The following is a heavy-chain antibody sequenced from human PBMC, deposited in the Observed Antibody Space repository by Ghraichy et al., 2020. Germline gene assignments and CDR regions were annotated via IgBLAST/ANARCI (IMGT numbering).Heavy chain of an antibody. CDR2: IGTDSYT. J-gene: IGHJ4*02. CDR1: GFTFSTYN. CDR3: AREPRSKQLED. Sequence: LSLTCVASGFTFSTYNMNWVRQAPGKGLEWVSSIGTDSYTYYADSVRGRFTISRDNAKTSLFLQMNSLRAEDTAVYYCAREPRSKQLEDWGQGTLGTVSS. V-gene: IGHV3-21*01. D-gene: IGHD6-13*01.